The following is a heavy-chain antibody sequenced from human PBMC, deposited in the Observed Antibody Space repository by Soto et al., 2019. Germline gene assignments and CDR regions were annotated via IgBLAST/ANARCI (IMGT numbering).Heavy chain of an antibody. CDR2: ISGSGGST. V-gene: IGHV3-23*01. CDR1: GFTFSSYA. CDR3: AKEIMGATGGYDAFDI. D-gene: IGHD1-26*01. Sequence: LSLTCAASGFTFSSYAMSWVRQAPGKGLEWVSAISGSGGSTYYADSVKGRFTISRENSKNTLYRQMSSLRAEDTAVYYGAKEIMGATGGYDAFDIWGKGTMVTVSS. J-gene: IGHJ3*02.